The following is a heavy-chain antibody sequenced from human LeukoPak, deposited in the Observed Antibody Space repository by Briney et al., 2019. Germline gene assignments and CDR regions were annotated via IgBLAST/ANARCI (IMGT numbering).Heavy chain of an antibody. CDR1: GGSISGYY. V-gene: IGHV4-4*07. CDR2: IYSSGST. D-gene: IGHD6-13*01. J-gene: IGHJ4*02. CDR3: ARQDIAAAGAFDY. Sequence: PSETLSLTCTVSGGSISGYYWGWIRQPAGKGLEWIGRIYSSGSTNFNPSLKSRVTMSVETSKNQFSLKVNSVTAADTAVYYCARQDIAAAGAFDYWGQGTLVTASS.